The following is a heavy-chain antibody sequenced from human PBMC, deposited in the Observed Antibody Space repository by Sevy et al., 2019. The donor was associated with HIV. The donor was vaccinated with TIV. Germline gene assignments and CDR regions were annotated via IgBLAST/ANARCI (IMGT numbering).Heavy chain of an antibody. V-gene: IGHV3-53*01. Sequence: GGSLRLSCAASGFTVSSNYMSWVRQAPGKGLEWVSVIYSVGSTYYADSVKGRFTISRDNSKNTLYLQMNSLRAEDTAVYYCAMAADTAMVYFDYWGQGTLVTVSS. J-gene: IGHJ4*02. CDR1: GFTVSSNY. CDR2: IYSVGST. CDR3: AMAADTAMVYFDY. D-gene: IGHD5-18*01.